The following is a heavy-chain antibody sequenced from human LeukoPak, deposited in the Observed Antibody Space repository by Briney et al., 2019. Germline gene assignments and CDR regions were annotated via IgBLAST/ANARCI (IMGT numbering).Heavy chain of an antibody. CDR2: IYSDGAT. J-gene: IGHJ2*01. D-gene: IGHD3-16*02. Sequence: PSETLSLTCTVSGDSISDYYWTWIRQPAGKGPEWMGRIYSDGATDYNPFLRGRVTMSVDTSKNQFSLNLRSVIAADTAVYYCARDYRVNLVGYWYFDLWGRGTAVMVSS. CDR1: GDSISDYY. V-gene: IGHV4-4*07. CDR3: ARDYRVNLVGYWYFDL.